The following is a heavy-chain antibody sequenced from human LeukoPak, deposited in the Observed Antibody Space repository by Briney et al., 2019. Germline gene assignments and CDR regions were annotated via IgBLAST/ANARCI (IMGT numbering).Heavy chain of an antibody. J-gene: IGHJ6*03. CDR2: IDPSDSYT. CDR1: GYSFTSYW. Sequence: GESLKIPCKGSGYSFTSYWISWVRQMPGKGLEWMGRIDPSDSYTNYSPSFQGHVTISADKSISTAYLQWSSLKASDTAMYYCARVLNYYDSSGYYNMDVWGQGTTVTVSS. V-gene: IGHV5-10-1*01. D-gene: IGHD3-22*01. CDR3: ARVLNYYDSSGYYNMDV.